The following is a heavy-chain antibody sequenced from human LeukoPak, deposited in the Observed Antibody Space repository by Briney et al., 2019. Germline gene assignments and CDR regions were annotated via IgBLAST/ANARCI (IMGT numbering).Heavy chain of an antibody. CDR3: ARSHTMVRGVIIGY. Sequence: ASVKVSCTASGYTFTSYDSNWVRQATGQGLEWMGWMNPNSGNTGYAQKFQGRVTMTRNTSISTAYMELSSLRSEDTAVYYCARSHTMVRGVIIGYWGQGTLVTVSS. J-gene: IGHJ4*02. D-gene: IGHD3-10*01. V-gene: IGHV1-8*01. CDR1: GYTFTSYD. CDR2: MNPNSGNT.